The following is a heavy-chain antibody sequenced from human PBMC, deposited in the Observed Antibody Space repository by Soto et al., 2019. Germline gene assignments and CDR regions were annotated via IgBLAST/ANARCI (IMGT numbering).Heavy chain of an antibody. V-gene: IGHV3-30*18. D-gene: IGHD1-26*01. CDR2: ISYDGSNK. J-gene: IGHJ4*02. CDR3: AKVVGATTYFDY. CDR1: GFTFSSYG. Sequence: QVQLVESGGGVVQPGRSLRLSCAASGFTFSSYGMHWVRQAPGKGLEWVAVISYDGSNKYYADSVKGRFTISRDNSKNTLYLQMNSLRAEDTAVYYCAKVVGATTYFDYWGQGTLVTVSS.